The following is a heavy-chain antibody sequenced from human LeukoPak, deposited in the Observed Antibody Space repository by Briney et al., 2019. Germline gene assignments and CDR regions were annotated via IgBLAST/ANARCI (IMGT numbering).Heavy chain of an antibody. CDR1: GFTFSSYG. V-gene: IGHV3-30*18. CDR2: ISYDGSIK. D-gene: IGHD3-10*01. J-gene: IGHJ4*02. Sequence: GGSLRLSCAASGFTFSSYGMHWVRQAPGKGLEWVAVISYDGSIKYYADSVKGRFTISRDNSKNTLYLQMNSLRAEDTAVYYCAKELYYYYGSGSYYPFDYWGQGTLVTVSS. CDR3: AKELYYYYGSGSYYPFDY.